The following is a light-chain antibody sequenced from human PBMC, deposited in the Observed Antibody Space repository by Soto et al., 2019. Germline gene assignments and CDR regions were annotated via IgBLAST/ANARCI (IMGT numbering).Light chain of an antibody. CDR3: QQYNNGPPLT. V-gene: IGKV3-15*01. J-gene: IGKJ4*01. CDR2: GAS. CDR1: QSVSSN. Sequence: EIVMTQSPATLSVSPGERATLSCRASQSVSSNLAWYQQKPGQAPRLLIYGASTRATVIPARFSGSGSGTEFTLTISSLQSEDFAVYYCQQYNNGPPLTFGGGIKVEIK.